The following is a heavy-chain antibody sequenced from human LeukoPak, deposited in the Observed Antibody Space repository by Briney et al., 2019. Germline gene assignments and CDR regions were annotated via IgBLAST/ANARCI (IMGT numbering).Heavy chain of an antibody. Sequence: GGSLRLSCAASGFTFSSYAMSWVRQAPGKGLEWVSASSGSGGSTYYADSVKGRFTISRDNSKNTLYLQMNSLRAEDTAVYYCAKDRGYSYGYPYYFDYWGQGTLVTVSS. CDR3: AKDRGYSYGYPYYFDY. J-gene: IGHJ4*02. D-gene: IGHD5-18*01. CDR1: GFTFSSYA. CDR2: SSGSGGST. V-gene: IGHV3-23*01.